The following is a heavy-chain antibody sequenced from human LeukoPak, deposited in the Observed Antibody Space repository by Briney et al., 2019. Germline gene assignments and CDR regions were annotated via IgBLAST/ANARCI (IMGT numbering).Heavy chain of an antibody. CDR2: IYYSGST. J-gene: IGHJ4*02. CDR1: GGSISSYY. V-gene: IGHV4-59*08. D-gene: IGHD3-3*01. Sequence: SETLSLTCTVSGGSISSYYWSWIRQPPGKGLEWIGYIYYSGSTNYNPSLKSRVTISVDTSKNQFSLKLSSVTAADTAVYYCARGVGYLDYFDYWGQGTLVTVSS. CDR3: ARGVGYLDYFDY.